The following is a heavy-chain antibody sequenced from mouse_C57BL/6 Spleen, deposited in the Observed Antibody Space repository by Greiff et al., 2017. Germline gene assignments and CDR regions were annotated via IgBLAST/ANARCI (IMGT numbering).Heavy chain of an antibody. CDR3: ERPAGVDAWFAY. CDR1: GYTFTDYY. CDR2: IYPGSGNT. Sequence: QVQLQQSGAELVRPGASVKLSCKASGYTFTDYYINWVKQRPGQGLEWIARIYPGSGNTYYNEKFKGKATLTADKSSSTAYMQLRSLTSADSAVYVCERPAGVDAWFAYWGQGTLVTVSA. J-gene: IGHJ3*01. V-gene: IGHV1-76*01. D-gene: IGHD1-1*01.